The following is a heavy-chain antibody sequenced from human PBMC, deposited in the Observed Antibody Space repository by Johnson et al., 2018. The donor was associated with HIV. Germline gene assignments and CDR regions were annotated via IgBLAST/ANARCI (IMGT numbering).Heavy chain of an antibody. V-gene: IGHV3-30-3*01. Sequence: QVQLVESGGCVVQPGRSLRLSCAASGFTFSSYAMHWVRQAPGKGLEWVAVISYDGSNKYYADSVKGRFTISRDNSKNTLYLQMNSLRAEDTAVYYCARGRSGILILDDAFDIWGQGTMVTVSS. CDR2: ISYDGSNK. CDR1: GFTFSSYA. D-gene: IGHD1-14*01. J-gene: IGHJ3*02. CDR3: ARGRSGILILDDAFDI.